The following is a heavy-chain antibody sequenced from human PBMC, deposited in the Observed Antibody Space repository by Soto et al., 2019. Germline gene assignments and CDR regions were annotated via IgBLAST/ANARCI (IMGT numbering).Heavy chain of an antibody. CDR2: IYYSGST. Sequence: SETLSLTCTVSGGSISSGGYYWSWIRQHPGKGLEWIGYIYYSGSTYYNPSLKSRVTISVDTSKNQFSLKLSSVTAADTAVYYCYVGEHYYGSGSYGPPFDYWGQGTLVTVSS. CDR3: YVGEHYYGSGSYGPPFDY. V-gene: IGHV4-31*03. CDR1: GGSISSGGYY. J-gene: IGHJ4*02. D-gene: IGHD3-10*01.